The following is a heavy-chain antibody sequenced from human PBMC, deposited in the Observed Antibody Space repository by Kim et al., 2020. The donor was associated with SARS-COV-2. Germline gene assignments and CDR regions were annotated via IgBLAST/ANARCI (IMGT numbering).Heavy chain of an antibody. CDR3: VRGIGLGYFQH. CDR1: GGSISSTDYY. J-gene: IGHJ1*01. CDR2: IYYSGRN. Sequence: SETLSLTGTVSGGSISSTDYYCTWIRQAPGRGLQWIGYIYYSGRNYYNPSLKSRLSISLDTSKNQFSLRLRSVTAADTAVYYCVRGIGLGYFQHWGQGAL. D-gene: IGHD6-13*01. V-gene: IGHV4-30-4*01.